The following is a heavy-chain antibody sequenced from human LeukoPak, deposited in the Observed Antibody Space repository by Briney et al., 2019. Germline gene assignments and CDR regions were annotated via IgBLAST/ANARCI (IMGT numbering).Heavy chain of an antibody. Sequence: GGSLRLSCAASGFTFSSYWMHWVRQDPGKGLVWVSRINSDGSSTSYADSVKGRFTISRDNAKNTLYLQMNSLRAEDTAVYYCARAVGYSSSWYSQYYFDYWGQGTLVTVSS. J-gene: IGHJ4*02. CDR2: INSDGSST. D-gene: IGHD6-13*01. V-gene: IGHV3-74*01. CDR1: GFTFSSYW. CDR3: ARAVGYSSSWYSQYYFDY.